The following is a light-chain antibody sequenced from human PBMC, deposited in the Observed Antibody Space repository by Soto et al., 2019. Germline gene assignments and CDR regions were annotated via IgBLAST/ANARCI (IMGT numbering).Light chain of an antibody. CDR1: LDISNY. J-gene: IGKJ4*01. Sequence: DIQMTQSPSSLSASVGDRVTITCQASLDISNYLNYYQQKPGKSPKLLIFDASNLETVVPSRCTGSESGTDFTFTISRLQPEDIATNYWQQYDNRPLTFGGGTKVEIK. V-gene: IGKV1-33*01. CDR3: QQYDNRPLT. CDR2: DAS.